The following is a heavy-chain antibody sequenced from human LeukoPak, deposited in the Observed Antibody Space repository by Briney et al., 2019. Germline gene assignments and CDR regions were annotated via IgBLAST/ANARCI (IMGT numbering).Heavy chain of an antibody. J-gene: IGHJ5*02. CDR3: AKDSGIFYGWFDP. D-gene: IGHD1-26*01. V-gene: IGHV3-30*18. CDR2: ISYDGSNK. Sequence: GGSLRLSCAASGFTFSSYGMHWVRQAPGKGLEWVAVISYDGSNKYYADSVKGRFTISRDNSKNTLYLQMNSLRAEDTAVYYCAKDSGIFYGWFDPWGQGTLVSVSS. CDR1: GFTFSSYG.